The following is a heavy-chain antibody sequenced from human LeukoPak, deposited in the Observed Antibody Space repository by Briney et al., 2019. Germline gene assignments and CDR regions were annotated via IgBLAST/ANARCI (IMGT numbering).Heavy chain of an antibody. CDR2: IKQDGSDK. V-gene: IGHV3-7*03. Sequence: PGGSLRLSCAASGFTFSSFWMTWVRHAPGKGLEWVANIKQDGSDKYYVDSVEGRFNISRDNSKNTLYLQMNSLRAEDTAVYYCAKHLKVTNDAFDIWGQGTMVTVSS. CDR1: GFTFSSFW. CDR3: AKHLKVTNDAFDI. D-gene: IGHD4-17*01. J-gene: IGHJ3*02.